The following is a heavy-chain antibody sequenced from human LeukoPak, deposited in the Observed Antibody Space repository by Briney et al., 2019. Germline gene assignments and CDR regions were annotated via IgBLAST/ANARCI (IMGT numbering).Heavy chain of an antibody. CDR3: AKMQGYFDL. Sequence: GGSLRLSCAASGFTFTSQGMAWVRQAPAEGLEWVSAITGSGDNTYYADSVKGRFTISRNNSKNTLYLQMNSLSAEDTAVYYCAKMQGYFDLWGRGTLVTVSS. V-gene: IGHV3-23*01. CDR2: ITGSGDNT. J-gene: IGHJ2*01. CDR1: GFTFTSQG.